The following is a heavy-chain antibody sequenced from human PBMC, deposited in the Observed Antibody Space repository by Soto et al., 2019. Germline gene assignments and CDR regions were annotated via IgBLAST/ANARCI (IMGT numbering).Heavy chain of an antibody. Sequence: QVELVQSGAEVKKPGSSVKVSCQASEDTFRNYAISWVRQAPGQGLEWMGGIIPIFGTANYAQKFQGRVTTAADTAANTVYMELRSLRTDDTAVYYCASNEYDSSAYEYWYLGPWGRGTLVTVSS. D-gene: IGHD3-22*01. J-gene: IGHJ2*01. CDR1: EDTFRNYA. V-gene: IGHV1-69*06. CDR3: ASNEYDSSAYEYWYLGP. CDR2: IIPIFGTA.